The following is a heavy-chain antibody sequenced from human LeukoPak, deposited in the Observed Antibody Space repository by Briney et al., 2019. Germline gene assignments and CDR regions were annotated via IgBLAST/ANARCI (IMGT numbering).Heavy chain of an antibody. Sequence: GGSLRLSCAASGFTFSSYAMHWVRQAPGKGLEWVAVISYDGSNKYYADSVKGRFTISRDNSKNTLYLQMNSLRAEDTAVYYCARRGTALYGSGSYYNPGAEYFQHWGQGTLVTVSS. J-gene: IGHJ1*01. CDR2: ISYDGSNK. CDR1: GFTFSSYA. D-gene: IGHD3-10*01. CDR3: ARRGTALYGSGSYYNPGAEYFQH. V-gene: IGHV3-30-3*01.